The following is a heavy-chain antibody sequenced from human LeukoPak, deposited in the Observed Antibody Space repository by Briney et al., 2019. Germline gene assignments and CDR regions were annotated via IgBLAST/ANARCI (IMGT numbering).Heavy chain of an antibody. CDR3: ARGETDSSGWPYFDY. CDR2: IYHDGTT. V-gene: IGHV4-59*01. Sequence: SETLSLTCTVSGGSISTYFWSWIRQPPGKGLEWIGYIYHDGTTNYNPSLNSRGTISVDTSQNQFSLKLNSVTAADTAVYYCARGETDSSGWPYFDYLGQGTLVTGSP. D-gene: IGHD6-19*01. J-gene: IGHJ4*02. CDR1: GGSISTYF.